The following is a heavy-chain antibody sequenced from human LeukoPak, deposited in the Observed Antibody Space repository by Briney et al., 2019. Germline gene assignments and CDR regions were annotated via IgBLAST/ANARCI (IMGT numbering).Heavy chain of an antibody. CDR1: GFTFSSYG. CDR2: ISYDGSNK. V-gene: IGHV3-30*18. D-gene: IGHD5-18*01. CDR3: AKCGYSYGIQCYFDY. Sequence: GGSLRLSCAASGFTFSSYGMHWVRQAPGKGLEWAAVISYDGSNKYYADSVKGRFTISRDNSKNTLYLQMNSLRAEDTAVYYCAKCGYSYGIQCYFDYWGQGTLATVSS. J-gene: IGHJ4*02.